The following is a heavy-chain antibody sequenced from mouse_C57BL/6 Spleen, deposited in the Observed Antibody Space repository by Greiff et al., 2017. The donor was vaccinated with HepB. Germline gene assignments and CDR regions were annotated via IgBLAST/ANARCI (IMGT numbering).Heavy chain of an antibody. CDR1: GYTFTSYW. CDR3: ARGGNYRTWFAY. Sequence: QVQLQQPGAELVKPGASVKLSCKASGYTFTSYWMHWVKQRPGRGLEWIGRIDPNSGGTKYNEKFKSKATLTVDKPSSTAYTQLSSLTSEDSAVYYCARGGNYRTWFAYWGQGTLVTVSA. V-gene: IGHV1-72*01. D-gene: IGHD2-1*01. J-gene: IGHJ3*01. CDR2: IDPNSGGT.